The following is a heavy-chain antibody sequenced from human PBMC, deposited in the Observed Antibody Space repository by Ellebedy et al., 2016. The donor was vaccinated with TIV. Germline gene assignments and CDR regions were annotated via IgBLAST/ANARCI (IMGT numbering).Heavy chain of an antibody. Sequence: SVRGRFTISRDTSKNALHLQLHSLRAEDTALYYCARETFNDVDLNGWGLFDIWGQGTMVTVSS. CDR3: ARETFNDVDLNGWGLFDI. D-gene: IGHD1-1*01. J-gene: IGHJ3*02. V-gene: IGHV3-66*01.